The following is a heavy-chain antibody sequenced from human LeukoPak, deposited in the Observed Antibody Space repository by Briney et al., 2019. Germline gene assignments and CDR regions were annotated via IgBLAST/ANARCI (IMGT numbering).Heavy chain of an antibody. D-gene: IGHD1-7*01. CDR3: AILSRTTQLDY. CDR1: GGSISSGDYY. Sequence: SQTLSLTCTVSGGSISSGDYYWSWIRQPPGKGLEWIGEINHSGSTNYNPSLKSRVTISVDTSKNQFSLKLSSVTAADTAVYYCAILSRTTQLDYWGQGTLVTVSS. V-gene: IGHV4-30-4*01. J-gene: IGHJ4*02. CDR2: INHSGST.